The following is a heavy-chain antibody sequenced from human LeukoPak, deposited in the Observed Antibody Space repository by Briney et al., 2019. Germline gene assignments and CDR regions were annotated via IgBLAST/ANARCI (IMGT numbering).Heavy chain of an antibody. CDR2: ISSSGSTI. V-gene: IGHV3-48*03. Sequence: GGSLRLSCAASGFTFSSYEMNWVRQAPGKGLEWVSYISSSGSTIYYADSVKGRFTISRDNAKNSLYLQTNSLRAEDTAVYYCARLIVPAAMLDWFDPWGQGTLVTVSS. J-gene: IGHJ5*02. CDR3: ARLIVPAAMLDWFDP. D-gene: IGHD2-2*01. CDR1: GFTFSSYE.